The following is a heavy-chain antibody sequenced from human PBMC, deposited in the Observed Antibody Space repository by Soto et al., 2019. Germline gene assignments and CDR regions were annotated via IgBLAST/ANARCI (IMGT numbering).Heavy chain of an antibody. D-gene: IGHD3-10*01. Sequence: GGSLRLSCAASGFTFDDYAMHWVRQAPGKGLEWVSGISWNSGSIGYADSVKGRFTISRDNAKNSLYLQMNSLRAEDTALYYCAKDIRIYYGSGSYFDYWGQGTLVTVSS. CDR2: ISWNSGSI. CDR1: GFTFDDYA. J-gene: IGHJ4*02. CDR3: AKDIRIYYGSGSYFDY. V-gene: IGHV3-9*01.